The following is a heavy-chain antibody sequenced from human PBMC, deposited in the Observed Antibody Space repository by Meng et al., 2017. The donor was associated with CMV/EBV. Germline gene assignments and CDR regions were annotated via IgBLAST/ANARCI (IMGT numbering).Heavy chain of an antibody. D-gene: IGHD6-13*01. V-gene: IGHV1-69*05. J-gene: IGHJ4*02. Sequence: ASGRPISDYAISWGRQAPGQGLAWVGGIIPIFDTANYAQKLQGRVTITTDESTSTAYMELSSLRSEDTAVYYCARGQRSTPSPSFDYWGQGTLVTVSS. CDR2: IIPIFDTA. CDR1: GRPISDYA. CDR3: ARGQRSTPSPSFDY.